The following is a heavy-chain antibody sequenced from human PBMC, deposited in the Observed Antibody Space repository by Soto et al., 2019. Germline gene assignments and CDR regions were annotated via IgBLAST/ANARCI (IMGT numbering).Heavy chain of an antibody. D-gene: IGHD6-25*01. CDR1: GFTFNTNA. J-gene: IGHJ6*02. V-gene: IGHV3-23*01. Sequence: PGGSRRLSCAASGFTFNTNAMSWVRQAPGKGLEWVSSISGTGSRTYYADSVKGRFTIARDNSKNTVSLQMNNLRAEDTGLYYCTKDTGYLSMDAWGQGTTVTVSS. CDR2: ISGTGSRT. CDR3: TKDTGYLSMDA.